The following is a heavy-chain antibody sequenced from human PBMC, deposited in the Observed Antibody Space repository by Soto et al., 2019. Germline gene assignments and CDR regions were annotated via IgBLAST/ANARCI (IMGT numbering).Heavy chain of an antibody. CDR3: TRGRMTTWD. CDR2: IYNSGST. D-gene: IGHD4-17*01. J-gene: IGHJ4*02. CDR1: GGSVSSGNNY. V-gene: IGHV4-61*01. Sequence: QVQLQESGPGLVKPSETLSLTCSVSGGSVSSGNNYWSWVRQPPGKGLEWIGYIYNSGSTNYNPSRARRVTISVDTSKNQFSLNLSSVTAADTAVYYCTRGRMTTWDWGQGTLVTVSS.